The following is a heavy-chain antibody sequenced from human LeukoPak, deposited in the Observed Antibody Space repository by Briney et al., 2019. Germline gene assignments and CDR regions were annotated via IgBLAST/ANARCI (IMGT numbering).Heavy chain of an antibody. Sequence: GGSLRLSCAASGFTFSSYAMSWVRQAPGKGLEWVSGISWNSGSIGYADSVKGRFTISRDNAKNSLYLQMNSLRAEDTALYYCAKDLGAYYDSSGPYNWFDPWGQGTLVTVSS. D-gene: IGHD3-22*01. CDR2: ISWNSGSI. CDR1: GFTFSSYA. CDR3: AKDLGAYYDSSGPYNWFDP. J-gene: IGHJ5*02. V-gene: IGHV3-9*01.